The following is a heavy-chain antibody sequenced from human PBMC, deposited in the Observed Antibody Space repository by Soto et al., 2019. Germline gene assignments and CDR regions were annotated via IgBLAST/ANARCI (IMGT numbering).Heavy chain of an antibody. Sequence: ASVKVSCKASGYTFTSYGISGVRQAPGQGREWMGWISAYNGNTNYAQKLQGRVTLTTETSTSTAYMELRSLRSDDTAVYYCESLRSSSWYLPIDAFDIWGQGTMVTVSS. V-gene: IGHV1-18*01. J-gene: IGHJ3*02. D-gene: IGHD6-13*01. CDR3: ESLRSSSWYLPIDAFDI. CDR2: ISAYNGNT. CDR1: GYTFTSYG.